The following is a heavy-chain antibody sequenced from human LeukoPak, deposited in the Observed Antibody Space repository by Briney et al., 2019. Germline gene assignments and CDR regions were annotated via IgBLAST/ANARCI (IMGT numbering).Heavy chain of an antibody. V-gene: IGHV1-69*13. J-gene: IGHJ3*02. CDR2: IIPIFGTA. CDR3: ARESGNYVRAFDI. D-gene: IGHD4-11*01. CDR1: GGTFSSYA. Sequence: APVKVSCKASGGTFSSYAISWVRQAPGQGLEWMGGIIPIFGTANYAQKFQGRVTITADESTSTAYMELSSLRSEDTAVYYCARESGNYVRAFDIWGQGTMVTVSS.